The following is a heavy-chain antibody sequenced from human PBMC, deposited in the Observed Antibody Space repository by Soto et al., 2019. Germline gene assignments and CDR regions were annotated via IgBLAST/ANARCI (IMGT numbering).Heavy chain of an antibody. CDR1: GITFSNYA. J-gene: IGHJ4*02. V-gene: IGHV3-23*01. D-gene: IGHD3-3*01. CDR2: ISATGTST. Sequence: EVQLLESGGGLVQPGGSLRVSCSASGITFSNYALSWVRQAPGKGLEWVSGISATGTSTYYADSVRGRFTIARDNSMTTPSLQRSSLRADDTAVYYGAKEHGGGTFTSPSFFDCWGQGTLVTVSS. CDR3: AKEHGGGTFTSPSFFDC.